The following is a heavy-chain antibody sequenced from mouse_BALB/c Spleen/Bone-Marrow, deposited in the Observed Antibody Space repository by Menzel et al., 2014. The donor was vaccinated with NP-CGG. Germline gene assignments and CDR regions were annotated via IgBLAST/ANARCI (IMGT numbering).Heavy chain of an antibody. D-gene: IGHD2-1*01. Sequence: LQESGAELVRPGSSVKISCEASGYEFSSYWMNWVKQRPGQGLGWIGQIYPGDGDTNYNGKFKGKATLTADRSSSTAYMQVSSLTSEDSVVYFCARVYYGNLDYWGQGTSVTVSS. V-gene: IGHV1-80*01. CDR3: ARVYYGNLDY. J-gene: IGHJ4*01. CDR2: IYPGDGDT. CDR1: GYEFSSYW.